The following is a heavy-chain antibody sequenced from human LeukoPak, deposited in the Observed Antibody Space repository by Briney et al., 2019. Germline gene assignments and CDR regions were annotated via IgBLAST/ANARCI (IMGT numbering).Heavy chain of an antibody. V-gene: IGHV1-69*05. Sequence: ASVKVSCKASGGTFIDYGFAWFRQAPGQGLEWMGGIIPIFDTANYAQKFQGRVTITTDESTSTAYMELSSLRSEDTAVYYCARDRMVRGVIIGGEFDYWGQGTLVTVSS. CDR1: GGTFIDYG. J-gene: IGHJ4*02. D-gene: IGHD3-10*01. CDR3: ARDRMVRGVIIGGEFDY. CDR2: IIPIFDTA.